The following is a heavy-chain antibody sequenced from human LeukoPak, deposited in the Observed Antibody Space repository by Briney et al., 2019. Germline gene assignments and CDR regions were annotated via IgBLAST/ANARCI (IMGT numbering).Heavy chain of an antibody. J-gene: IGHJ4*02. CDR3: AKDKAVVTGTGTYFDY. V-gene: IGHV3-23*01. Sequence: GGPLRLSCAASGFSFSSYAMSWVRQAPGKGLEWVSGISGSGDTMYYADSVKGRLTISRDNSKNTLYLQMNSLRVEDTAIYYCAKDKAVVTGTGTYFDYWGQGTLVTVSS. CDR2: ISGSGDTM. CDR1: GFSFSSYA. D-gene: IGHD6-19*01.